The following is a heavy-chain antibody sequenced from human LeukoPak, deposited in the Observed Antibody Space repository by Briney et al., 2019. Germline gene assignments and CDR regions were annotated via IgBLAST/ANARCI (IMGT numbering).Heavy chain of an antibody. V-gene: IGHV3-48*01. CDR3: ARDSSGWYYGY. Sequence: PGGSLRLSCAASGFTFSGYWMNWVRQAPGKGLEWVSYISSSSSTIYYADSVKGRFTISRDNAKNSLYLQMNSLRAEDTAVYYCARDSSGWYYGYWGQGTLVTVSS. CDR2: ISSSSSTI. CDR1: GFTFSGYW. J-gene: IGHJ4*02. D-gene: IGHD6-19*01.